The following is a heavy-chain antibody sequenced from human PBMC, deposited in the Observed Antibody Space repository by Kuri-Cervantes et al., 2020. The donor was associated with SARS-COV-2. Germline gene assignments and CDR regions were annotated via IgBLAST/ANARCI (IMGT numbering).Heavy chain of an antibody. CDR1: GGSFSGYY. Sequence: GGSLRLSCAVYGGSFSGYYWSWIRQPPGKGLEWVSSISSSSSYIYYADSVKGRFTISRDNAKNSLYLQMNSLRAEDTAVYYCASDRVGASDYWGQGTLVTVSS. J-gene: IGHJ4*02. CDR2: ISSSSSYI. V-gene: IGHV3-21*01. D-gene: IGHD1-26*01. CDR3: ASDRVGASDY.